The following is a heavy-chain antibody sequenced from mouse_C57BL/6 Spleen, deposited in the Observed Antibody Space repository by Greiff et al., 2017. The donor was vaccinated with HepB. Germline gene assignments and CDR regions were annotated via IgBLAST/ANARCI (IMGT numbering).Heavy chain of an antibody. CDR2: IYPRSGNT. CDR1: GYTFTSYG. D-gene: IGHD1-1*01. V-gene: IGHV1-81*01. CDR3: ARDGITTVGYAMDY. Sequence: QVQLQQSGAELARPGASVKLSCKASGYTFTSYGISWVKQRTGQGLEWIGEIYPRSGNTYYNEKFKGKATLTADKSSSTAYMELLSLTSEDSAVYVCARDGITTVGYAMDYWGQGTSVTVSS. J-gene: IGHJ4*01.